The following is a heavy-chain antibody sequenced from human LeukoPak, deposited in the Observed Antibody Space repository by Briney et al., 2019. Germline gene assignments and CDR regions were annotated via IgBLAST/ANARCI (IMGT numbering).Heavy chain of an antibody. CDR2: IYSGGST. V-gene: IGHV3-53*01. D-gene: IGHD1-26*01. CDR3: AREGASIRSRGGYFDY. Sequence: GGSLRLSCAASGFTVSSNYMSWVRQAPGKGLEWVSVIYSGGSTYYADSVKGRFTISRDNSKNTLYLQMNSLRAEDTAVYYCAREGASIRSRGGYFDYWGQGTLVTVSS. J-gene: IGHJ4*02. CDR1: GFTVSSNY.